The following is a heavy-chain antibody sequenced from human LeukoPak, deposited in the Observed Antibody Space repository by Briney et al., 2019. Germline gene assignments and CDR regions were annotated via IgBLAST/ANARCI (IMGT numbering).Heavy chain of an antibody. CDR2: IESNGLT. D-gene: IGHD3-10*01. V-gene: IGHV3-74*01. CDR1: GFTFSSYW. J-gene: IGHJ5*01. CDR3: AKAATYFYGSVTYDWFES. Sequence: GGSLRLSCEASGFTFSSYWMHWVRQVPGKGLMWFSRIESNGLTLYSDSVRDRFTISRDNGKSTIYLQMNSLRVDDTAIYYCAKAATYFYGSVTYDWFESWGQGTLVTVSS.